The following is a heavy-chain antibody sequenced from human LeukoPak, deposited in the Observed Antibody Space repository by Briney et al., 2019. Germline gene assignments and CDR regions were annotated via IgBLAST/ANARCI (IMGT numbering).Heavy chain of an antibody. CDR3: AKDRIAVRPNYFDY. D-gene: IGHD6-6*01. V-gene: IGHV3-30*02. Sequence: GGSLRLSCAASGFTFSSYGMHWVRQAPGKGLEWVAFIRYDGSNKYYADSVKGRFTISRDNSKNTLYLQMNSLRAEDTAVYYCAKDRIAVRPNYFDYWGQGTLVTVSS. CDR2: IRYDGSNK. J-gene: IGHJ4*02. CDR1: GFTFSSYG.